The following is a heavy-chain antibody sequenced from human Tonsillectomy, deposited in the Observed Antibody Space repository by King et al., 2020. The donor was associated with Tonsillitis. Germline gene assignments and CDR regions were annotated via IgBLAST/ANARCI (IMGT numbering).Heavy chain of an antibody. CDR3: AKDQLVEDRRGKNYYYYYGMDV. D-gene: IGHD6-13*01. V-gene: IGHV3-23*04. Sequence: VQLVESGGGLVQPGGSLRLSCAASGFTFSSYAMSWVRQAPGKGLEWVSAISGSGGSTYYADSVKGRFTISRDNSKNTLYLQMNSLRAEDTAVYYCAKDQLVEDRRGKNYYYYYGMDVWGQGTTVTVSS. CDR1: GFTFSSYA. J-gene: IGHJ6*02. CDR2: ISGSGGST.